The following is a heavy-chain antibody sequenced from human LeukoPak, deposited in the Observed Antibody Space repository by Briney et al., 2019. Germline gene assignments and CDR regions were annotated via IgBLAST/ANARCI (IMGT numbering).Heavy chain of an antibody. CDR3: ASGFPHRDYYDSSGYYLFDY. CDR1: GFTFSSYG. CDR2: ISSSSSYI. J-gene: IGHJ4*02. V-gene: IGHV3-21*01. D-gene: IGHD3-22*01. Sequence: PGGSLRLSCAASGFTFSSYGMNWVRQAPGKGLEWVSSISSSSSYIYYADSVKGRFTISRDNAKNSLYLQMNSLRAEDTAVYYCASGFPHRDYYDSSGYYLFDYWGQGTLVTVSS.